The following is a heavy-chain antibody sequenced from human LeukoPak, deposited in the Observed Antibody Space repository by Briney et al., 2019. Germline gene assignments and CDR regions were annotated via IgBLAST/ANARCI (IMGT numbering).Heavy chain of an antibody. CDR3: AKGGSTNFYYGDV. CDR2: IYDSGST. V-gene: IGHV4-59*01. Sequence: MSSETLSLTCSVSGGSMTNLYWTWIRQPPGKGLEWIGDIYDSGSTRYNTSLESRVPISVDTSKNQFSLKLSSATAADTAVYYCAKGGSTNFYYGDVWGQGTTVTVSS. D-gene: IGHD2/OR15-2a*01. J-gene: IGHJ6*02. CDR1: GGSMTNLY.